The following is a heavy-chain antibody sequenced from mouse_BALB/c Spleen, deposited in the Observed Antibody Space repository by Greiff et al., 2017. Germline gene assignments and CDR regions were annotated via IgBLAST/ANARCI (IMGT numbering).Heavy chain of an antibody. D-gene: IGHD4-1*02. V-gene: IGHV7-3*02. CDR2: IRNKANGYTT. CDR1: GFTFTDYY. J-gene: IGHJ2*01. Sequence: EVKLVESGGGLVQPGGSLRLSCATSGFTFTDYYMSWVRQPPGKALEWLGFIRNKANGYTTEYSASVKGRFTISRDNSQSILYLQMNTMRAEDSATYYCARGQMGFDYWGQGTTLTVSS. CDR3: ARGQMGFDY.